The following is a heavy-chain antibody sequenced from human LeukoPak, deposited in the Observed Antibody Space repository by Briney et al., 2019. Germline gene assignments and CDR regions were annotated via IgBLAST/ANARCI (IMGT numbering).Heavy chain of an antibody. V-gene: IGHV3-30*18. CDR3: AKDDSEAYNWFDP. Sequence: GRSLRLSCAASGFTFSSYHMHWVRQAPGKGLEWVGVISADGINTYYTDSVKGRFTISRDNSKNTLYLQMNSLRAEDTAVYYCAKDDSEAYNWFDPWGQGTLVTVSS. CDR1: GFTFSSYH. D-gene: IGHD2-21*01. J-gene: IGHJ5*02. CDR2: ISADGINT.